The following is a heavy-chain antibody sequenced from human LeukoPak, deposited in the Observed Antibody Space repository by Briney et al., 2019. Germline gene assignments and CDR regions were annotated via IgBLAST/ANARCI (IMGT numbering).Heavy chain of an antibody. Sequence: SETLSLTCTVSGGSISSSSYYWGWLRQPPGTGREWFGSIYYSGSTYYNPSLKSRVTISVDTSKNQFSLKLSSVTAADTAVYYCARHTIRGYDVSTFDYWGQGTLVTVSS. CDR2: IYYSGST. CDR1: GGSISSSSYY. J-gene: IGHJ4*02. CDR3: ARHTIRGYDVSTFDY. V-gene: IGHV4-39*01. D-gene: IGHD5-12*01.